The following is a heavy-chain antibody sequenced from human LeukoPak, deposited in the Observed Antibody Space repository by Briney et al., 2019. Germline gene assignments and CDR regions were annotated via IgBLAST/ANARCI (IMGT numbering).Heavy chain of an antibody. CDR3: ARVTDWTYVPAY. V-gene: IGHV4-61*02. D-gene: IGHD3-16*01. Sequence: SETLSLTCTVSGGSITSDRFYWTWVRQPAGKGLEWIGRIKSSNTNYNPSLKSRVSISLDTSTNQFSLKLSSLTAADTAVYYCARVTDWTYVPAYWGEGTLVTVSS. CDR1: GGSITSDRFY. CDR2: IKSSNT. J-gene: IGHJ4*02.